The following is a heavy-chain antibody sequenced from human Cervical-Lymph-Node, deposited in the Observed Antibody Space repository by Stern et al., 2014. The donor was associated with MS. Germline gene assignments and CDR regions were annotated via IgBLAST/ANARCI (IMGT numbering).Heavy chain of an antibody. CDR3: ARGLLGSENAFDI. CDR1: GYTFSSYG. J-gene: IGHJ3*02. CDR2: ISAYNGNT. Sequence: VQLAASGAEVKKPWFSVKVSCKSSGYTFSSYGISWVQQASGQVLESIGWISAYNGNTNYAQKLQGRVTMTTDTSTSTAYMELRSLRSDDTAVYYCARGLLGSENAFDIWGQGTMVTVSS. V-gene: IGHV1-18*01. D-gene: IGHD2-15*01.